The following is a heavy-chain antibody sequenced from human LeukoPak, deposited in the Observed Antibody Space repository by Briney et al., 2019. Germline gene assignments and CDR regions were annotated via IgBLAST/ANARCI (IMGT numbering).Heavy chain of an antibody. CDR1: GYTFTSYA. J-gene: IGHJ6*02. V-gene: IGHV7-4-1*02. CDR2: INTNTGNP. D-gene: IGHD3-22*01. CDR3: ARHYYDSSGYYAYYYYYGMDV. Sequence: ASAKVSCKASGYTFTSYAMNWVRQAPGQGLEWMGWINTNTGNPTYAQGFTGRFVFSLDTSVSTAYLQISSLKAEDTAVYYCARHYYDSSGYYAYYYYYGMDVWGQGTTVTVSS.